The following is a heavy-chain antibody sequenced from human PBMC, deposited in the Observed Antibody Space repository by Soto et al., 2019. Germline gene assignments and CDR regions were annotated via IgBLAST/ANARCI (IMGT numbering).Heavy chain of an antibody. V-gene: IGHV4-30-2*01. J-gene: IGHJ5*02. CDR1: GGSISIHGYS. Sequence: SETLSLTCDVSGGSISIHGYSWMWIRHPPGKGLEWIGYIYQSGSTYHNPSLKSRVTISVDRSKNQFSLKLSSVTAADTAVYYCARRVIAVAGNWFDPWGLGTLVTVSS. D-gene: IGHD6-19*01. CDR3: ARRVIAVAGNWFDP. CDR2: IYQSGST.